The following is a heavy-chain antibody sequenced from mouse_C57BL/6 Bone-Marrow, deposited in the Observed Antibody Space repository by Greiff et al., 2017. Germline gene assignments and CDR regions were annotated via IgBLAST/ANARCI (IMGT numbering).Heavy chain of an antibody. CDR2: IDPSDSYT. Sequence: VQLQQPGAELVMPGASVKLSCKASGYTFTSYWMHWVKQRPGQGLEWIGEIDPSDSYTNYNQKFKGKSTLTVDKSSSTAYMQLSSLTSEDSAVYYCAREDDGYHWYFVVWGTGTTVTVSS. V-gene: IGHV1-69*01. CDR3: AREDDGYHWYFVV. CDR1: GYTFTSYW. J-gene: IGHJ1*03. D-gene: IGHD2-3*01.